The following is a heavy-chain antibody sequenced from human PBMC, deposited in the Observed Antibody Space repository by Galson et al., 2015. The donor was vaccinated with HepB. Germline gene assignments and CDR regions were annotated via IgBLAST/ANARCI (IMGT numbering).Heavy chain of an antibody. CDR1: GFTFDDYA. V-gene: IGHV3-43D*03. J-gene: IGHJ4*02. CDR3: ANLGNLGYCSGGSCYEDDY. CDR2: ISWDGGST. Sequence: SLRLSCAASGFTFDDYAMHWVRQAPGKGLEWVSLISWDGGSTYYADSVKGRFTISRDNSKNSLYLQMNSLRAEDTALYYCANLGNLGYCSGGSCYEDDYWGQGTLVTVSS. D-gene: IGHD2-15*01.